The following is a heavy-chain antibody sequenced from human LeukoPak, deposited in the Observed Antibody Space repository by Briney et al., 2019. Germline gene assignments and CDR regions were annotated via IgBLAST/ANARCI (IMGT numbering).Heavy chain of an antibody. V-gene: IGHV1-69*05. CDR2: IILIFGTA. CDR3: ARAPYSSGWYYYYMDV. Sequence: GASVKVSCKASGGTFSSYAISWVRQAPGQGLEWMGGIILIFGTANYAQKFQGRVTITTDESTSTAYMELSSLRSEDTAVYYCARAPYSSGWYYYYMDVWGKGTTVTVSS. D-gene: IGHD6-19*01. J-gene: IGHJ6*03. CDR1: GGTFSSYA.